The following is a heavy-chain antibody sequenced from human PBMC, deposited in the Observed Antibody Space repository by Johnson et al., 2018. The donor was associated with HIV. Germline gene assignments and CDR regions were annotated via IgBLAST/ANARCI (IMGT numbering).Heavy chain of an antibody. CDR3: ASSPRLNDAFDI. Sequence: VQLVESGGSVVRPGGSLRLSCAASGFSFDDYGMTWVRQAPGKGLEWVSRINWNGGSTGYADSVKGRFTISRDNAKNSLYLEMHSLRAEDTAFYYCASSPRLNDAFDIWGQGTMVTVSS. D-gene: IGHD3-22*01. V-gene: IGHV3-20*04. CDR2: INWNGGST. J-gene: IGHJ3*02. CDR1: GFSFDDYG.